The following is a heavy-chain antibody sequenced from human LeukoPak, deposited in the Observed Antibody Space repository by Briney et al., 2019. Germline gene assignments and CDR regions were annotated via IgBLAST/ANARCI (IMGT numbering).Heavy chain of an antibody. D-gene: IGHD6-13*01. CDR2: IGTAGEI. V-gene: IGHV3-13*01. J-gene: IGHJ6*03. CDR3: ARASDSSSWFSYYYYYMDV. CDR1: GFTFRSYD. Sequence: GGSLRLSCAASGFTFRSYDMHWVRQATGKGLEWVSSIGTAGEIYYPGSVKGRFTISRENAKNSLYLQMNSLRAEDTAVYYCARASDSSSWFSYYYYYMDVWGKGTTVTISS.